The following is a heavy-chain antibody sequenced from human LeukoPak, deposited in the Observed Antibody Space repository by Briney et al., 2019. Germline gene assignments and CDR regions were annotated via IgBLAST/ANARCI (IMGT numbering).Heavy chain of an antibody. CDR3: AMTRSDDFWSGYRINWFDP. D-gene: IGHD3-3*01. CDR2: IIPIFGTA. CDR1: GGTFSSYA. J-gene: IGHJ5*02. V-gene: IGHV1-69*06. Sequence: ASVKVSCKASGGTFSSYAISWVRQAPGQGLEWMGGIIPIFGTANYAQKFQGRVTITADKSTSTAYMELSSLRSEDTAVYYCAMTRSDDFWSGYRINWFDPWGQGTLVTVSS.